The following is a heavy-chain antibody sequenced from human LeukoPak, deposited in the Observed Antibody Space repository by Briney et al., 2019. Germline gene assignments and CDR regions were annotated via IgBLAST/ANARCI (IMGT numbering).Heavy chain of an antibody. Sequence: GGSLRLSCAASGFTFGDYWMSWVRQAPGKGPEWVATIKQDGSEEHYVDSVKGRFTVSRDNARNSLFLQMNSLRVEDTAVYYCTTYKDWVAGDVWGQGTTVSVSS. D-gene: IGHD3-10*01. CDR1: GFTFGDYW. J-gene: IGHJ6*02. V-gene: IGHV3-7*01. CDR2: IKQDGSEE. CDR3: TTYKDWVAGDV.